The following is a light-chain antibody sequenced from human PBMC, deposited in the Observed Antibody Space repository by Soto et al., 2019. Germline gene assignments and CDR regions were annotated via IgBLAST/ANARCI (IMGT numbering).Light chain of an antibody. CDR3: QEYYSTPRT. Sequence: DIVMTQSPDSLAVSLGERATINCKSSQSVLYSSNNKNYLAWYQQKPGQPPKLLIYWASTRESGVPDRFSGSGSAPDFPLTISSLQAEDASVYYCQEYYSTPRTFGQGTKVEIK. J-gene: IGKJ1*01. CDR2: WAS. CDR1: QSVLYSSNNKNY. V-gene: IGKV4-1*01.